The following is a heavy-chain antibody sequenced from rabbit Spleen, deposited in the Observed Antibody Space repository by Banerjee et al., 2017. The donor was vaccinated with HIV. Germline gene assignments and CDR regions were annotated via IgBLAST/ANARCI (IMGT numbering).Heavy chain of an antibody. CDR1: GFDFRHYG. V-gene: IGHV1S47*01. J-gene: IGHJ4*01. Sequence: QEQLVESGGGLVQPGGSLKLSCKASGFDFRHYGMSWVRQAPGKGLEWIGYIEPIFGNTYYANWVNGRFTISSHNAQNTLYLQLSSLTAADTATYFCARDLAGVIGWNFNLWGPGTLVTVS. CDR3: ARDLAGVIGWNFNL. CDR2: IEPIFGNT. D-gene: IGHD4-1*01.